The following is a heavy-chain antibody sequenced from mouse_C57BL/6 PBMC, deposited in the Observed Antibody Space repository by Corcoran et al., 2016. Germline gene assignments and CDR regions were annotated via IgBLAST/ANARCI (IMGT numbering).Heavy chain of an antibody. CDR1: GYTFTDYY. Sequence: EVQLQQSGPVLVKPGDSVKLSCKASGYTFTDYYMHWVKPSHGKSLEWIGVINPYNGGTSYNQKFKGKDTLTVAKSSSTAYMELNSLTSEDSAVYYCARFLPLRYPNCYFDVWGTGTTVTVSS. J-gene: IGHJ1*03. CDR3: ARFLPLRYPNCYFDV. CDR2: INPYNGGT. V-gene: IGHV1-19*01. D-gene: IGHD2-14*01.